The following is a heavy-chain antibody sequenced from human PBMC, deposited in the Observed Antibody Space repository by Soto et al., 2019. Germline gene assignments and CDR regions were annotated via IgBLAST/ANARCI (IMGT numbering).Heavy chain of an antibody. CDR2: IRSKAYGGTT. CDR3: TRWEDIVVVPAAFGWTNDAFDI. Sequence: GGSLRLSCTASGFTFGDYAMSWFRQAPGKGLEWVGFIRSKAYGGTTEYAASVKGRFTISRDDSKSIAYLQMNSLKTEDTAVYYCTRWEDIVVVPAAFGWTNDAFDIWGQGTMVTVSS. J-gene: IGHJ3*02. V-gene: IGHV3-49*03. CDR1: GFTFGDYA. D-gene: IGHD2-2*01.